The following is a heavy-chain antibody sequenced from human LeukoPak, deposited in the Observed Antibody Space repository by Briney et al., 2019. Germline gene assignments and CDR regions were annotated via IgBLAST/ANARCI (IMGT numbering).Heavy chain of an antibody. D-gene: IGHD6-19*01. Sequence: PSETLSLTCTVSGGSISSYYWSWIRQPPGKGLEWIGYIYYSGSTNYNPSLKSRVTISVDTSKNQFSLKLSSVTAADTAVYYCARKDGSGWYALEDAFDIWGQGTMVTVSS. CDR2: IYYSGST. J-gene: IGHJ3*02. CDR3: ARKDGSGWYALEDAFDI. CDR1: GGSISSYY. V-gene: IGHV4-59*12.